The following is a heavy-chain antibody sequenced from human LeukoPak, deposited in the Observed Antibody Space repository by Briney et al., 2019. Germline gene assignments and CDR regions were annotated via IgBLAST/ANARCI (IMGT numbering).Heavy chain of an antibody. V-gene: IGHV4-59*08. J-gene: IGHJ3*02. Sequence: SETLSLTCTVSGDSFTNSFWSWIRQPPGRGLEWIGYLHYTGRSNYSPSLLSRATMSKDTSNNGFSLRLTSVTAADTAVYYCARHGNSHNAFDIWGPGTMVTVSS. D-gene: IGHD1-1*01. CDR1: GDSFTNSF. CDR2: LHYTGRS. CDR3: ARHGNSHNAFDI.